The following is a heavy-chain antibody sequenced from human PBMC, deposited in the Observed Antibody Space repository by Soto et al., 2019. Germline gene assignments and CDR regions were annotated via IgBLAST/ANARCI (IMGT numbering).Heavy chain of an antibody. Sequence: EVQLLESGGGLVLPGGSLRLSCAASGFIFSDYSMSWVRQAPGKGLEWVSGISGRGGSTYYAESVKGRFTISRDSSRNTLFLQMNSLRAEDTALYFCARSSGDTWEQYYFDYWGQGTLVPVSS. CDR1: GFIFSDYS. V-gene: IGHV3-23*01. J-gene: IGHJ4*02. CDR3: ARSSGDTWEQYYFDY. CDR2: ISGRGGST. D-gene: IGHD1-1*01.